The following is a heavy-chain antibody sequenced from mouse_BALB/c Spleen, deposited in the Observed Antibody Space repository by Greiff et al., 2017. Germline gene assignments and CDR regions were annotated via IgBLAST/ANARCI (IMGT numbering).Heavy chain of an antibody. CDR3: TRSSWTARATSAY. D-gene: IGHD3-2*01. Sequence: QVQLQQSGAELVKPGASVKLSCKASGYTFTSYYMYWVKQRPGQGLEWIGETNPSNGGTNFNEKFKSKATLTVDKSSSTAYMQLSSLTSEDSAVYYCTRSSWTARATSAYWGQGTLVTVSA. V-gene: IGHV1S81*02. CDR1: GYTFTSYY. CDR2: TNPSNGGT. J-gene: IGHJ3*01.